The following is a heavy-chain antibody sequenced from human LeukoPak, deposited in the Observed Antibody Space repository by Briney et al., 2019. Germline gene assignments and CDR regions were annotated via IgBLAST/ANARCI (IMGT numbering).Heavy chain of an antibody. D-gene: IGHD5-18*01. V-gene: IGHV1-69*05. CDR2: IIPIFGTA. CDR3: ASEYSYGPGGNYYYYMDV. J-gene: IGHJ6*03. CDR1: GGTFSSYA. Sequence: SVKVSCKASGGTFSSYAISWVRQAPGQGLEWMGGIIPIFGTANYAQKFQGRVTITTDESTSTAYMELSSLRSEDTAVYYCASEYSYGPGGNYYYYMDVWAKGPRSPSP.